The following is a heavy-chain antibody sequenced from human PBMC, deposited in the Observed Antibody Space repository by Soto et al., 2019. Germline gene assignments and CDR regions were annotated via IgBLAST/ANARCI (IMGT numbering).Heavy chain of an antibody. Sequence: GGSLRLSCAASGFSFSDYAMSWVRQAPGKGLEWVSVISESGGSTHYVDSVRGRFTVSRDNSKNSLSLRMNSLRDENTAVYFCAKRSPYSSGWYSPIFDYWGQGALVTVSS. J-gene: IGHJ4*02. CDR1: GFSFSDYA. V-gene: IGHV3-23*01. CDR2: ISESGGST. D-gene: IGHD6-13*01. CDR3: AKRSPYSSGWYSPIFDY.